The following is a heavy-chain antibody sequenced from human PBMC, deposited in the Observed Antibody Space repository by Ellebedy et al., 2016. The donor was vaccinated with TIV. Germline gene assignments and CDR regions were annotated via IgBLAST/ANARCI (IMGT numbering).Heavy chain of an antibody. CDR1: GYTFTSYD. CDR3: ARAGMTTVTLVDY. J-gene: IGHJ4*02. D-gene: IGHD4-17*01. V-gene: IGHV1-8*01. Sequence: ASVKVSCXASGYTFTSYDINWVRQATGQGLEWMGWMHPNSGNTGYAQKFQGRVTMTRNTSISTAYMELSSLRSEDTAVYYCARAGMTTVTLVDYWGQGTLVTVSS. CDR2: MHPNSGNT.